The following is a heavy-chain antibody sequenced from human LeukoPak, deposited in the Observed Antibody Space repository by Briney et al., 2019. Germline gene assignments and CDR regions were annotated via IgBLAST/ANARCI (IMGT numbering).Heavy chain of an antibody. CDR2: ISAKNGNT. D-gene: IGHD3/OR15-3a*01. V-gene: IGHV1-18*04. J-gene: IGHJ2*01. CDR1: GFTFANYG. CDR3: ARVHLPANYDFWYFDL. Sequence: ASVKVSCKASGFTFANYGITWVRQAPGQGLEWMGWISAKNGNTNYARKFRGRLSMTTDTSTDTIYMKLRRLTSDDTAVYYCARVHLPANYDFWYFDLWGRGSLVTVSS.